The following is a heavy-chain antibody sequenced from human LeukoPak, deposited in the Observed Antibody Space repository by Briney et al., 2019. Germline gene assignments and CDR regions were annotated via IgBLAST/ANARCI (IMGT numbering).Heavy chain of an antibody. Sequence: ASVKVSCKASGYTFTSYGINWVRQAPGQGLEWMGWISAYNSNTHYAQKLQGRVTMTTDTSTSTAYMEVRSLRSDDTAVYYCARDRRSYSSGWYGLRWFDPWGQGTLVTVSS. J-gene: IGHJ5*02. V-gene: IGHV1-18*01. CDR2: ISAYNSNT. CDR1: GYTFTSYG. D-gene: IGHD6-19*01. CDR3: ARDRRSYSSGWYGLRWFDP.